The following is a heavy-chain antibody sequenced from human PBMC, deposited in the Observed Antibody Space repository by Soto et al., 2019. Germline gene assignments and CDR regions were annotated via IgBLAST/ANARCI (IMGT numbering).Heavy chain of an antibody. V-gene: IGHV4-59*08. Sequence: QVQLQESGPGLVKPSETLSLTCTVSGGSISNYYWSWIRQPPGKGLEWIGYIYFSGSTNYNPSLKSGVTLSGDTSKNQFSRKLSSVTAADTAGYYCARRYGGAVDYWGQGTLVTVSS. CDR2: IYFSGST. D-gene: IGHD3-10*01. CDR1: GGSISNYY. CDR3: ARRYGGAVDY. J-gene: IGHJ4*02.